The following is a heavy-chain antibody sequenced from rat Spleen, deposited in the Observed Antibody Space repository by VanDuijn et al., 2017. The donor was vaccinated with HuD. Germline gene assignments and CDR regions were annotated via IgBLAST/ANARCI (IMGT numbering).Heavy chain of an antibody. Sequence: EVQLVESGGGLVQPGRSLKLSCAASGFTFSNYGMTWVRQAPTKGLEWVASISYDGGNTYYRDSVKGRFAISRDNAKSSLYLLMYSLRSEDTATYYCARHPTYYGFDGDWLACWGQGTLVTVSS. J-gene: IGHJ3*01. CDR2: ISYDGGNT. V-gene: IGHV5-29*01. CDR3: ARHPTYYGFDGDWLAC. D-gene: IGHD1-9*01. CDR1: GFTFSNYG.